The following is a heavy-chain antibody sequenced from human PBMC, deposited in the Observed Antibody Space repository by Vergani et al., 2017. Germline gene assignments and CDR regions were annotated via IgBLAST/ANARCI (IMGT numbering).Heavy chain of an antibody. Sequence: QLQLQESGPGLVKPSETLSLTCTVSGGSISSCSYYWGWIRQPQGKGLEWIGSIYYSGSTYYNPSLKRRVTISVDTSKNQFSLKLSSVTAADTAVYYCARCIRRLYFPVXFDYWGQGTLVTVSS. V-gene: IGHV4-39*07. CDR1: GGSISSCSYY. J-gene: IGHJ4*02. D-gene: IGHD2/OR15-2a*01. CDR2: IYYSGST. CDR3: ARCIRRLYFPVXFDY.